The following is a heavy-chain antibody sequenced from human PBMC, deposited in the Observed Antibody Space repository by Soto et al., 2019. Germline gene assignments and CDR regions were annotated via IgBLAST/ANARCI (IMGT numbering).Heavy chain of an antibody. D-gene: IGHD1-1*01. Sequence: GGSLRLSCAASGFIFADYGMHWVRQAPGKGLEWVALITYEGRNKYYADAVKGRFTISRDNAKNMVSLQMDSLRAEDTAVYYCAKARGANNRANYYGLDVWGQGTTVTVSS. J-gene: IGHJ6*02. CDR2: ITYEGRNK. V-gene: IGHV3-30*18. CDR1: GFIFADYG. CDR3: AKARGANNRANYYGLDV.